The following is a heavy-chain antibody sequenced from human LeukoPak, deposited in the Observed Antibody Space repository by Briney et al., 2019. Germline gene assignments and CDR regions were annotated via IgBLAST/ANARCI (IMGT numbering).Heavy chain of an antibody. Sequence: PGGSLRLSCAASGFNFNNYWMHWVRQVPGKGLEWISHINNDGSDASYADSVRGRFTISKDNAKSTLELQMNSLRAEDTVVYYCARAGGGFDYWGQGTLVTVSS. CDR1: GFNFNNYW. V-gene: IGHV3-74*01. CDR2: INNDGSDA. J-gene: IGHJ4*02. D-gene: IGHD3-10*01. CDR3: ARAGGGFDY.